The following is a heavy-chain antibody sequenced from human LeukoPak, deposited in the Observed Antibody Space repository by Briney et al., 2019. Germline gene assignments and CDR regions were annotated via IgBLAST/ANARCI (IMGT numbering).Heavy chain of an antibody. CDR2: IKQDGSEK. Sequence: GGSLRLSCAASGFTFSSYWMSWVRQAPGKGLEWVANIKQDGSEKYYVDSVKGRFTISRDNAKNSLYLQMNSLRAEDTAVYYCARHDYVWGSYRLSSFDYWGQGTLVTVSS. CDR3: ARHDYVWGSYRLSSFDY. V-gene: IGHV3-7*01. CDR1: GFTFSSYW. D-gene: IGHD3-16*02. J-gene: IGHJ4*02.